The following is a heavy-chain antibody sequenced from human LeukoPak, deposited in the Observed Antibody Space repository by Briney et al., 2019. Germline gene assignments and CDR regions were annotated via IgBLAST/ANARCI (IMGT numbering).Heavy chain of an antibody. J-gene: IGHJ4*02. CDR1: GYTFTNYY. CDR3: AILVGANDFDY. CDR2: INPSGGST. D-gene: IGHD1-26*01. Sequence: ASVKVSCKASGYTFTNYYMHWVRQAPGQGLEWMGIINPSGGSTSYAQKFQGRVTMTRDTSTSTVYMELSSLRSEDTAVYYCAILVGANDFDYWGQGTLVTVSS. V-gene: IGHV1-46*01.